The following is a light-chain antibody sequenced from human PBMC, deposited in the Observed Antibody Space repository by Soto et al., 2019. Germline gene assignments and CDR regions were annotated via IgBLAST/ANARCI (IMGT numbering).Light chain of an antibody. CDR2: DVS. J-gene: IGLJ1*01. CDR3: CSYAGSSTYV. Sequence: QSALTQPASVSGSPGQSITISCTGTSSDVGSYNLVSWYQQHPGKAPKVMIYDVSKRPSGVSNRFSGSKFGNTASLTISGLQADDEADYYCCSYAGSSTYVFGTGTKVTVL. V-gene: IGLV2-23*02. CDR1: SSDVGSYNL.